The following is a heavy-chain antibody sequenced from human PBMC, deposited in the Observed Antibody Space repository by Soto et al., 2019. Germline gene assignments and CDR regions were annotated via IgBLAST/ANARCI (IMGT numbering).Heavy chain of an antibody. Sequence: EVQMVESGGGLVQPGGSLRLSCAVSGFTVITNYISWVRQAPGKGLEGVSDIYAGGYTYYADFVKGRFAISRHNSKNAPYLETNPPRPEHTSVYYWARKKSTVGATGDFDYWGQGNLVSVSS. D-gene: IGHD1-26*01. CDR2: IYAGGYT. CDR1: GFTVITNY. J-gene: IGHJ4*02. V-gene: IGHV3-66*01. CDR3: ARKKSTVGATGDFDY.